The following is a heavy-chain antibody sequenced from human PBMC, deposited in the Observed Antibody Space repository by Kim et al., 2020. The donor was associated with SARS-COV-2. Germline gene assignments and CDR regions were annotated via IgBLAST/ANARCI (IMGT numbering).Heavy chain of an antibody. CDR2: IYSSGSL. J-gene: IGHJ5*02. V-gene: IGHV4-61*02. Sequence: SETLSLTCTVSGDSMNSGNYFWSWVRQPAGKGLEWIGRIYSSGSLDYNPSLSSRLTISLDMSKNQFSLKLNSVTAADTAVYFCARGRYYYDNSATPNWFDPWGQGTLVTVSS. D-gene: IGHD3-22*01. CDR3: ARGRYYYDNSATPNWFDP. CDR1: GDSMNSGNYF.